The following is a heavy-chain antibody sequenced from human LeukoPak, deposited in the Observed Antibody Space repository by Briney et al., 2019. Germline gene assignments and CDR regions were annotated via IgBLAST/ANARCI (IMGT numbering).Heavy chain of an antibody. CDR1: GGSISSGGYY. CDR3: ARGGSSVQFDP. J-gene: IGHJ5*02. Sequence: PSQTLSLTCTVSGGSISSGGYYWSWIRQPPGKGLEWIGYIYHSGSTYYNPSLKSRVTISVDRSKNQFSLKLSSVTAADTAVYYCARGGSSVQFDPWGQGTLVTVSS. D-gene: IGHD3-10*01. V-gene: IGHV4-30-2*01. CDR2: IYHSGST.